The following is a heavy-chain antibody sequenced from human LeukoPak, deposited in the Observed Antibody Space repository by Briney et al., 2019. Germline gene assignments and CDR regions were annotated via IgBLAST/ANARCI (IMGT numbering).Heavy chain of an antibody. V-gene: IGHV3-23*01. CDR3: AKVTYGSGTYGAFDS. J-gene: IGHJ4*02. CDR1: GFSFSSYG. CDR2: ISGSGGTT. Sequence: GGSLRLSCAASGFSFSSYGMSWVRQAPGKGLEWVSAISGSGGTTYYADSVKGRFTISRDNSKNTLYLQMNSLRAEDTAVYYCAKVTYGSGTYGAFDSWGQGTLVTVSS. D-gene: IGHD3-10*01.